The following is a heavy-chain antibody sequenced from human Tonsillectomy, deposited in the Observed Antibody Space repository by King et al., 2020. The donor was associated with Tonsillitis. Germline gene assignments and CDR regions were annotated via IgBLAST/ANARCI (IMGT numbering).Heavy chain of an antibody. CDR1: GFTFSSYE. CDR2: ISSSGSTI. Sequence: VQLVESGGGLVQPGGSLRLSCAASGFTFSSYEMNWVRQAPGKGLEGVSYISSSGSTIYYADSVKGRFTISRDNAKNSLYLQMNSLRAEDTAVYYCARAVSVYYDSSGYYYELGAFDIWGQGTMVTVSS. V-gene: IGHV3-48*03. J-gene: IGHJ3*02. CDR3: ARAVSVYYDSSGYYYELGAFDI. D-gene: IGHD3-22*01.